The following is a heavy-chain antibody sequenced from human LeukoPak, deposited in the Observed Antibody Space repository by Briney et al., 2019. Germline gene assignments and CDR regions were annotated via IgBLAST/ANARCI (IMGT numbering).Heavy chain of an antibody. D-gene: IGHD3-10*01. Sequence: GGSLRPSCAASGFTFSSYSMNWVRQAPGKGLEWVSYISSSSSTIYYADSVKGRFTISRDNAKNSLYLQMNSLRAEDTAVYYCARARGSGSRYYFDYWGQGTLVTVSS. CDR1: GFTFSSYS. CDR3: ARARGSGSRYYFDY. CDR2: ISSSSSTI. V-gene: IGHV3-48*01. J-gene: IGHJ4*02.